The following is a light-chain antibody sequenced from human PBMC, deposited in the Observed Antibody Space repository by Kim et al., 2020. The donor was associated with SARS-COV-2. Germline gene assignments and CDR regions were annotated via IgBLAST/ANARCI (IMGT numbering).Light chain of an antibody. J-gene: IGLJ3*02. CDR1: SGHSSYA. CDR3: QTWGTGMNWV. V-gene: IGLV4-69*01. CDR2: LNSDGSH. Sequence: SVKLTCTLSSGHSSYAIAWHQQQPEKGPRYLMKLNSDGSHSKGDGIPDRFSGSSSGAERYLTISSLQSEDEADYYCQTWGTGMNWVFGGGPQLTVL.